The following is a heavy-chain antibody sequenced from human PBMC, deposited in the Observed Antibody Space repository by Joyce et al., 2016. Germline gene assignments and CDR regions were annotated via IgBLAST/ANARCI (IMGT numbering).Heavy chain of an antibody. D-gene: IGHD2-2*01. CDR2: FHARATT. CDR3: ARGMPRNAFDV. V-gene: IGHV4-4*07. Sequence: QVQVQESGPGLVKPSETLSLTCTVSGGSVSSYYWSWIRQTAEKGLEFIGRFHARATTYYNPSLKGRVTMSIDTSKNQFSLRLTSVTAADTAVYYCARGMPRNAFDVWGQGTMVTVSS. J-gene: IGHJ3*01. CDR1: GGSVSSYY.